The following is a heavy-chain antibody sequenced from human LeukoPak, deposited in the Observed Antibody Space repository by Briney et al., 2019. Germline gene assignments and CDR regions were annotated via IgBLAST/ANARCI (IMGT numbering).Heavy chain of an antibody. D-gene: IGHD6-19*01. J-gene: IGHJ4*02. CDR2: INPNSGGT. Sequence: GASVTVSCKASGYTFTGYYMHWVRQAPGQGLEWMGWINPNSGGTNYAQKFQGRVTMTRDTSISTAYMELSRLRSDDTAVYYCAREVAGSRNLDYWGQGTLVTVSS. CDR1: GYTFTGYY. CDR3: AREVAGSRNLDY. V-gene: IGHV1-2*02.